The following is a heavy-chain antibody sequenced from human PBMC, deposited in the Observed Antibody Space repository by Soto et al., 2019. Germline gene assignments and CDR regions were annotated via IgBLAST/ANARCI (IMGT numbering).Heavy chain of an antibody. CDR3: ASLVATMALDY. CDR1: GFTFSSYA. Sequence: QVQLVESGGGVVQPGRSLRLSCAASGFTFSSYAMHWVRQAPGKGLEWVAVISYDGSNKYYADSVKGRFTISRDNSKNTLYLQMNSLRAEDSAVYYCASLVATMALDYWGQGTLVTVSS. J-gene: IGHJ4*02. D-gene: IGHD5-12*01. CDR2: ISYDGSNK. V-gene: IGHV3-30-3*01.